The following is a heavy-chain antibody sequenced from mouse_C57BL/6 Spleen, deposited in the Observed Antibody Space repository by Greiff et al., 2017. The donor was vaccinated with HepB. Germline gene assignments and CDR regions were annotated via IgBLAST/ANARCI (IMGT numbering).Heavy chain of an antibody. CDR1: GYAFSSYW. CDR3: ARGGYDYDGGNYFDY. Sequence: VKLLESGAELVKPGASVKISCKASGYAFSSYWMNWVKQRPGKGLEWIGQIYPGDGDTNYNGKFKGKATLTADKSSSTAYMQLSSLTSEDSAVYFCARGGYDYDGGNYFDYWGQGTTLTVSS. CDR2: IYPGDGDT. V-gene: IGHV1-80*01. J-gene: IGHJ2*01. D-gene: IGHD2-4*01.